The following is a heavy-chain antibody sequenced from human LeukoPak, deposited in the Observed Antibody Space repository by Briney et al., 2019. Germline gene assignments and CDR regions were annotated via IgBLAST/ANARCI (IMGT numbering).Heavy chain of an antibody. CDR3: ARDIGGYSYGPYFDY. Sequence: SETLSLTCTVSGGSISSYYWSWIRQPPGKGLEWIGYIYYSGSTNYNPSLKSRVTISVDTSKNQFSLKLSSVTAADTAVYHCARDIGGYSYGPYFDYWGQGTLVTVSS. V-gene: IGHV4-59*01. CDR1: GGSISSYY. CDR2: IYYSGST. J-gene: IGHJ4*02. D-gene: IGHD5-18*01.